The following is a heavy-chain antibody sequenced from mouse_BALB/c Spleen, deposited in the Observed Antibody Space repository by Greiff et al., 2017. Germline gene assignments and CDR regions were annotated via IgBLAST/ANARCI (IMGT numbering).Heavy chain of an antibody. V-gene: IGHV5-12-2*01. CDR3: ARHDHGFAY. CDR1: GFSFRSYT. CDR2: IINGGGST. J-gene: IGHJ3*01. Sequence: EVMLVASGGGLVQPGGSLTLSCAASGFSFRSYTMSWVRPTPEKRLVWVAYIINGGGSTDYPDTVKGRFTISRDNAKNTLYLQMSSLKSEDTAMYYCARHDHGFAYWGQGTLVTVSA.